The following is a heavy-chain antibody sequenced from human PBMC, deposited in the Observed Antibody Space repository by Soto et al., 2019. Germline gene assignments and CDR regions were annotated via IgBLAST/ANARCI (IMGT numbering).Heavy chain of an antibody. CDR2: IRSKANSYAT. V-gene: IGHV3-73*01. D-gene: IGHD3-3*01. Sequence: GGSLRLSCAASGFTFSGSAMHWVRQASGKGLEWVGRIRSKANSYATAYAASVKGRFTISRDDSKNTAYLQMNSLKTEDTAVYYCTTTNYYDFWSGYYPNYYGMDVWGQGTTVTVSS. J-gene: IGHJ6*02. CDR3: TTTNYYDFWSGYYPNYYGMDV. CDR1: GFTFSGSA.